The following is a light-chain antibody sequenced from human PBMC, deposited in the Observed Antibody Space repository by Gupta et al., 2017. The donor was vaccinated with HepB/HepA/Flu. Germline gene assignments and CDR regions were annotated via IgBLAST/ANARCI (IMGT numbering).Light chain of an antibody. Sequence: QSALTQPPSASGSPGQSVTISCTGTSSDVGGYNFVSWYQQRPGKAPKLMIYEVNMRPSGVPDRFSGSKSGNTASLTVSGLQADDEADYYCGSYAGGKYVFGTGTKVTVL. CDR2: EVN. J-gene: IGLJ1*01. CDR3: GSYAGGKYV. V-gene: IGLV2-8*01. CDR1: SSDVGGYNF.